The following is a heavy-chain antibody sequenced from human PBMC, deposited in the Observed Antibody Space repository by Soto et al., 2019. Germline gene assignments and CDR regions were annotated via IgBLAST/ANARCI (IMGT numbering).Heavy chain of an antibody. D-gene: IGHD3-22*01. CDR2: IYYSGST. V-gene: IGHV4-61*01. CDR3: ARVVGGAHYYDSSGYELDNWFDP. CDR1: GGSINSATNY. J-gene: IGHJ5*02. Sequence: SETLSLTCTVSGGSINSATNYWSWIRQHPVKGLEWIGYIYYSGSTNYNPSLKSRVTISVDTSKNQFSLKLSSVTAADTAVYYCARVVGGAHYYDSSGYELDNWFDPWGQGTLVTVSS.